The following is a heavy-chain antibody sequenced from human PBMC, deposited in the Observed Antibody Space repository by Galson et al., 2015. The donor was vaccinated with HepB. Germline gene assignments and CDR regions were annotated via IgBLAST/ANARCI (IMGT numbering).Heavy chain of an antibody. CDR1: GFTFSSYG. CDR2: IWYDGSNK. Sequence: SLRLSCAASGFTFSSYGMHWVRQAPGKGLEWVAVIWYDGSNKYYADSVKGRFTISRDNSKNSLYLQMNSLRAEDTAVYYCARDCSGGSCYSSDAFDIWGQGTMVTVSS. V-gene: IGHV3-33*08. CDR3: ARDCSGGSCYSSDAFDI. J-gene: IGHJ3*02. D-gene: IGHD2-15*01.